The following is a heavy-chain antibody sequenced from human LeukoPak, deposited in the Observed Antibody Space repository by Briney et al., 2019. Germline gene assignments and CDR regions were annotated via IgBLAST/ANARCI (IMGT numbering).Heavy chain of an antibody. D-gene: IGHD6-19*01. V-gene: IGHV3-30-3*01. CDR2: ISYDGSNK. CDR1: GFTFSSYA. J-gene: IGHJ4*02. Sequence: GGSLRLSCAASGFTFSSYAMHWVRQAPGKGLEWVAVISYDGSNKYYADSVKGRFTISRDNSKNTLYLQMNSLRAEDTAVYYCARDPAQAVAGTIFDYWGQGTLVTVSS. CDR3: ARDPAQAVAGTIFDY.